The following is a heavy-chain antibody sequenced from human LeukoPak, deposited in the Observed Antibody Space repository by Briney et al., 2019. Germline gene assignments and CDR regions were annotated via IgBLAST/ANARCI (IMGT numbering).Heavy chain of an antibody. D-gene: IGHD3-3*01. V-gene: IGHV4-59*01. CDR1: GGSFSGYY. J-gene: IGHJ4*02. Sequence: PSETLSLTCAVYGGSFSGYYWSWIRQPPGEGLEWIGYIYYSGSTNYNPSLKSRVTISVDTSKNQFSLKLSSVTAADTAMYYCARHAPFGSYIDYWGQGTLVTVSS. CDR3: ARHAPFGSYIDY. CDR2: IYYSGST.